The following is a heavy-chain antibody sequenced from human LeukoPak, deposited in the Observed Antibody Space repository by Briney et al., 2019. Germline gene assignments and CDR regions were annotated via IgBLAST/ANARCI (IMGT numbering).Heavy chain of an antibody. V-gene: IGHV3-7*03. J-gene: IGHJ4*02. CDR2: IKQDGSEK. CDR1: GFTFRSYW. D-gene: IGHD4-17*01. CDR3: ARGQTTVTN. Sequence: GGSLRLFCAASGFTFRSYWMSWVRQAPGKGLEWVANIKQDGSEKYYLDSVKGRFTISRDNAKNSLYLQMNSLRAEDTAVYYCARGQTTVTNWGQGTLVTVSS.